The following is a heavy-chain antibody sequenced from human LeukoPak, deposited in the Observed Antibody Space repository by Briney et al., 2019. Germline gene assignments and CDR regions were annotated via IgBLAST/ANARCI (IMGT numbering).Heavy chain of an antibody. J-gene: IGHJ4*02. CDR3: ARQLSSGWLFDY. CDR1: GFTFSSYA. D-gene: IGHD6-19*01. V-gene: IGHV3-30*04. Sequence: AGGSLRLSCVASGFTFSSYAMHWVRQAPGKGLEWVAVISYDGSNKYYADSVKGRFTISRDNSKNTLYLQMNSLRAEDTAVYYCARQLSSGWLFDYWGQGTLVTVSS. CDR2: ISYDGSNK.